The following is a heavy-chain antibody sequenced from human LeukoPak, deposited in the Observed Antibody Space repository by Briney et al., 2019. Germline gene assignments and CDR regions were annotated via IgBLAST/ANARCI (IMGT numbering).Heavy chain of an antibody. Sequence: ASVKVSCKASGGTFSSYAISWVRQAPGQGLEWMGWISAYNGNTNYAQKLQGRVTMTTDTSTSTAYMELRSLRSDDTAVYYCARDVDYGDYGYYYYMDVWGKGTTVTVSS. V-gene: IGHV1-18*01. CDR3: ARDVDYGDYGYYYYMDV. CDR1: GGTFSSYA. D-gene: IGHD4-17*01. CDR2: ISAYNGNT. J-gene: IGHJ6*03.